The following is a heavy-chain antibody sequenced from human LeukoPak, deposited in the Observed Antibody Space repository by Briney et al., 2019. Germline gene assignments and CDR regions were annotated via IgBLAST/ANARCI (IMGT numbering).Heavy chain of an antibody. V-gene: IGHV1-46*01. CDR2: INPSGGST. J-gene: IGHJ6*02. D-gene: IGHD3-3*01. CDR1: GYTFTSYY. Sequence: ASVKVSCKASGYTFTSYYMHWVRQAPGQGLEWMGIINPSGGSTSYAQKFQGRVTMTRDTSTSTVYMELSSLRSEDTAVYYCARNLATSYHFWSGCSHSPYYRMALWSQGT. CDR3: ARNLATSYHFWSGCSHSPYYRMAL.